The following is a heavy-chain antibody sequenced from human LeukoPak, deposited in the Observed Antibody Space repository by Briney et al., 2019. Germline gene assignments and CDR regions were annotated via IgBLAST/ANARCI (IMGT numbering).Heavy chain of an antibody. Sequence: GGSLRLSCAASGFTFSSYSMNWVRQAPGKGLEGVSYISSSSSTIYYADSVRGGFTISRDNAKNSLYLQMNSLRAEDTAVYDCAELGITMIGGVWGKGTTVTISS. CDR2: ISSSSSTI. V-gene: IGHV3-48*04. CDR1: GFTFSSYS. J-gene: IGHJ6*04. CDR3: AELGITMIGGV. D-gene: IGHD3-10*02.